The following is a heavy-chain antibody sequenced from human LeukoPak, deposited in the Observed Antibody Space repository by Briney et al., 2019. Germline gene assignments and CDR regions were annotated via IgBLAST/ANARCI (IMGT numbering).Heavy chain of an antibody. J-gene: IGHJ5*02. Sequence: PSETLSLTCTVSGYSISSGYYWGWIRQPPGKGLEWIGSIYYSGSTYYNPSLKSRVTISVDTSKNQFSLKLSSVTAADTAVYYCAREWKGSSWSYWFDPWGQGTLVTVSS. D-gene: IGHD6-13*01. V-gene: IGHV4-38-2*02. CDR2: IYYSGST. CDR1: GYSISSGYY. CDR3: AREWKGSSWSYWFDP.